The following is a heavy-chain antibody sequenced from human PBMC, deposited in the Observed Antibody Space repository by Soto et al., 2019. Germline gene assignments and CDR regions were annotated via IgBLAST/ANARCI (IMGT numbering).Heavy chain of an antibody. D-gene: IGHD3-3*01. CDR2: IYYSGST. V-gene: IGHV4-59*01. CDR1: GGSISSYY. J-gene: IGHJ6*03. Sequence: SEILSLTCTVSGGSISSYYWSWIRQPPGKGLEWIGYIYYSGSTNYNPSLKSRVTISVDTSKNQFSLKLSSVTAADTAVYYCARSLNTYYDFWSGYYITPDYYYYMDVWGKGTTVTVSS. CDR3: ARSLNTYYDFWSGYYITPDYYYYMDV.